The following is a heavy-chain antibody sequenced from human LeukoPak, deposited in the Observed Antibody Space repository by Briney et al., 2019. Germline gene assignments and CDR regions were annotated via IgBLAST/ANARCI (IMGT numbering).Heavy chain of an antibody. CDR1: GGSISSYY. J-gene: IGHJ2*01. CDR3: ARGGEADYGDPYWYFDL. Sequence: SETLSLTCTVSGGSISSYYWSWIRQPPGKGLEWIGYIYYSGSTNYNPSLKSRVTISVDTSKNQFSLKLSSATAADTAVYYCARGGEADYGDPYWYFDLWGRGTLVTVSS. V-gene: IGHV4-59*08. CDR2: IYYSGST. D-gene: IGHD4-17*01.